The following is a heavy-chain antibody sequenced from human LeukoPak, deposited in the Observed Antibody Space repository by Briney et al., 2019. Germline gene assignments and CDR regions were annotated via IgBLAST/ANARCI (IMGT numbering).Heavy chain of an antibody. CDR2: IYYSGST. CDR3: AREEVLRGFDI. Sequence: SETLSLTCTVSGGSISSYYWSWIRQPQGKGLEWIGYIYYSGSTNYNPSLKSRVTISVDTSKNQFSLKLSSVTAADTAVYYCAREEVLRGFDIWGQGTMVTVSS. D-gene: IGHD5/OR15-5a*01. CDR1: GGSISSYY. V-gene: IGHV4-59*01. J-gene: IGHJ3*02.